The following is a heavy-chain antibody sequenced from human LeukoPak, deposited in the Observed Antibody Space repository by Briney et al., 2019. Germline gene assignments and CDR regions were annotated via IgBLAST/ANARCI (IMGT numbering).Heavy chain of an antibody. CDR1: GGTFSSYA. J-gene: IGHJ4*02. V-gene: IGHV1-69*06. CDR2: IIPIFSTA. Sequence: VASVKVSCKASGGTFSSYAISWVRQAPGQGLEWMGGIIPIFSTANYAQKFQGRVTITADKSTSTAYMELSSLRSEDTAVYYCARGQRFAHYFDYWGQGTLVTVSS. D-gene: IGHD4-17*01. CDR3: ARGQRFAHYFDY.